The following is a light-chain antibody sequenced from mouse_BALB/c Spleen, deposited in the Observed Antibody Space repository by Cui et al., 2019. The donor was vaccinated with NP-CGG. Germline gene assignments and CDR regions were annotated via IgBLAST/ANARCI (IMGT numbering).Light chain of an antibody. V-gene: IGLV1*01. CDR1: TGAVTTSNY. CDR2: GTN. Sequence: QAVVTQESALTTSPGETVIFTCRSSTGAVTTSNYANWVQEKPDHLFTGLIGGTNNRAPGVAARFSGSLIGDKAALTITGAQTEDEAIYFCALWYSNHWVFGGGTKLTVL. J-gene: IGLJ1*01. CDR3: ALWYSNHWV.